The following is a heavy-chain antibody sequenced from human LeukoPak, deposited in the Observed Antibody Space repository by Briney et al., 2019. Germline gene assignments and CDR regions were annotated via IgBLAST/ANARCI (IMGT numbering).Heavy chain of an antibody. CDR2: ITTRSDYT. D-gene: IGHD3-9*01. CDR1: GFTFDSYS. J-gene: IGHJ4*02. V-gene: IGHV3-21*01. CDR3: ARGGTGSENDY. Sequence: PGGSLRLSCAAFGFTFDSYSMTWVRQARGKGLEWISSITTRSDYTYYTDSVEGRFTISRDDAKNSLFLQMNSLRVEDTAIYYCARGGTGSENDYWGQGILVTVSS.